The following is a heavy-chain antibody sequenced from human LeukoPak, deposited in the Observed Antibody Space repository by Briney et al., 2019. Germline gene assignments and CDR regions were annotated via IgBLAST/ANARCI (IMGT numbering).Heavy chain of an antibody. Sequence: SETLSLTCTVSGGSISSYYWSWIRQPPGKGLEWIGYIYYSGSTNYNPSLKSRVTISVDTSKNQSSLKLSSVTAADTAVYYCARGYGSGSYVVPAYFDYWGQGTLVTVSS. CDR2: IYYSGST. J-gene: IGHJ4*02. CDR1: GGSISSYY. D-gene: IGHD3-10*01. CDR3: ARGYGSGSYVVPAYFDY. V-gene: IGHV4-59*01.